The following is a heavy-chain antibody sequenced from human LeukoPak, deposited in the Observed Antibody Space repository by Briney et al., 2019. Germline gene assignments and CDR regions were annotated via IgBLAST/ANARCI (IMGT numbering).Heavy chain of an antibody. J-gene: IGHJ3*02. D-gene: IGHD3-10*02. V-gene: IGHV1-69*06. CDR3: ARAVFGDTAFDI. CDR2: IIPIFGTA. Sequence: ASVKVSCKASGGTFSSYAISWVRQAPGQGLEWMGGIIPIFGTANYAQKFQGRVTITADKSTSTAYMELSSLRSEDTVVYYCARAVFGDTAFDIWGQGTMVTVSS. CDR1: GGTFSSYA.